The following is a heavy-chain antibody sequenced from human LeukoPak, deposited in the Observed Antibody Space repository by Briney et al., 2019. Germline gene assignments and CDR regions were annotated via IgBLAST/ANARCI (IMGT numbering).Heavy chain of an antibody. CDR2: INTKSGRT. J-gene: IGHJ5*02. D-gene: IGHD3-3*01. CDR3: ARADFIDAGPYLIGP. CDR1: GYSFTDYY. V-gene: IGHV1-2*02. Sequence: ASVRVSCKTSGYSFTDYYIHWVRQAPGQGLEWMGWINTKSGRTSSAPKFRGRVTMTRDPSITTVYMDMAWLTSDDTAIYFCARADFIDAGPYLIGPWGQGTLVTVSS.